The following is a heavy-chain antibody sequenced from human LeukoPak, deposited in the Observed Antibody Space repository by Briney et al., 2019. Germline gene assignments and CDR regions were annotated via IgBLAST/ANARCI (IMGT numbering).Heavy chain of an antibody. CDR1: GGSFSGYY. J-gene: IGHJ4*02. Sequence: ASETLSLTCAVYGGSFSGYYWSWIRQPPGKGLEWIGEINHSGSTNYNPSLKSRVTIPVDTSKNQFSLKLSSVTAADTAVYYCARVSTMVRGVPLDYWGQGTLVTVSS. CDR2: INHSGST. CDR3: ARVSTMVRGVPLDY. D-gene: IGHD3-10*01. V-gene: IGHV4-34*01.